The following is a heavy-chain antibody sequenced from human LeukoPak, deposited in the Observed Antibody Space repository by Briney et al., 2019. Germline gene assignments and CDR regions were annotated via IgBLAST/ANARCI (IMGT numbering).Heavy chain of an antibody. V-gene: IGHV4-59*01. CDR2: IYYSGGT. CDR1: GGSINYYY. Sequence: SETLSLTCTVSGGSINYYYWMWIRQPPGKGLEWIGYIYYSGGTHYNPSLKSRVTMLVDTSKNQFSLKLTAVTAADTAVYYCASGYSYGHDFDYWGQGTLVTVSS. CDR3: ASGYSYGHDFDY. J-gene: IGHJ4*02. D-gene: IGHD5-18*01.